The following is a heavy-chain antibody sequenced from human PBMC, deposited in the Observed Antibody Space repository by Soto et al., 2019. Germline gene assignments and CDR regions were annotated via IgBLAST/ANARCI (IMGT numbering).Heavy chain of an antibody. CDR3: ASSENSSGWYHDAFDI. Sequence: SVKVSCKASGGTFSSYAISWVRQAPGQGLEWMGGIIPIFGTANYAQKFQGRVTITADESTSTAYMELSSLRSEDTAVYYCASSENSSGWYHDAFDIWGQGTMVTVS. J-gene: IGHJ3*02. V-gene: IGHV1-69*13. D-gene: IGHD6-19*01. CDR2: IIPIFGTA. CDR1: GGTFSSYA.